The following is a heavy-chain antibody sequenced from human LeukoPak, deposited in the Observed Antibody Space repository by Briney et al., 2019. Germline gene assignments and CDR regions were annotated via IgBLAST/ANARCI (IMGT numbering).Heavy chain of an antibody. CDR3: ARGPSTTYYYYMDV. Sequence: ASVKVSCKASGYTFTSYDINWVRQATGQGLEWMGWMNPNSGNTGYAQKFQGRVTMTRNTSISTAYMELSSLRSEDTAVYYCARGPSTTYYYYMDVWGKGTTVTVSS. V-gene: IGHV1-8*01. D-gene: IGHD2/OR15-2a*01. J-gene: IGHJ6*03. CDR2: MNPNSGNT. CDR1: GYTFTSYD.